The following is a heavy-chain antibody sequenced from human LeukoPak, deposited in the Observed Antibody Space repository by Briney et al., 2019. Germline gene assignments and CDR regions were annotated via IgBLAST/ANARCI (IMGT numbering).Heavy chain of an antibody. V-gene: IGHV4-4*07. CDR3: ARGSSGWYAIDY. CDR2: IYTSGST. Sequence: SETLSLTCTVSGVSISSYYWTWIRQSAGKGLEWIGRIYTSGSTNYNPSLKSRVTISVDTSKNQFSLKLSSVTAADTAVYYCARGSSGWYAIDYWGQGTLVTVSS. D-gene: IGHD6-19*01. CDR1: GVSISSYY. J-gene: IGHJ4*02.